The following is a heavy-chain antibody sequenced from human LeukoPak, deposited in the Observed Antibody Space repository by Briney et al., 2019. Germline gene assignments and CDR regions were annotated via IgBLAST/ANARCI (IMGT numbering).Heavy chain of an antibody. V-gene: IGHV4-34*01. CDR2: INHSGST. D-gene: IGHD2-21*01. Sequence: PSETLSLTCAVYGGSFSGYYWSWIRQPPGKGLEWIGEINHSGSTNYNPSLKSRVTVSVDTSKNQFSLKLTYVTAGDTAVYFCARGARTCDGDCYWEDYKFYNYMDVWGKGATVTVSS. J-gene: IGHJ6*03. CDR1: GGSFSGYY. CDR3: ARGARTCDGDCYWEDYKFYNYMDV.